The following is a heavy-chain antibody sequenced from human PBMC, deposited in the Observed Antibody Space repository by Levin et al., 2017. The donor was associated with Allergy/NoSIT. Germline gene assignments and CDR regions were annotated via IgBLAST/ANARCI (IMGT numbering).Heavy chain of an antibody. CDR2: ISGSGGRT. Sequence: GESLKISCAASELTFYIYDMSWVRQAAGKGLEWVSAISGSGGRTYYADSVKGRFTISRDNSKNTLHLQMNSLRAEDTAVYYCTRELRLTRNPALDYWGQGTLVTVSS. CDR3: TRELRLTRNPALDY. D-gene: IGHD3-9*01. V-gene: IGHV3-23*01. J-gene: IGHJ4*02. CDR1: ELTFYIYD.